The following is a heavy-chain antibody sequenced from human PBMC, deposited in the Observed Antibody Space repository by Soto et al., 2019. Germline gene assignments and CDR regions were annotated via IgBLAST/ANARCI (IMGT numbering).Heavy chain of an antibody. J-gene: IGHJ4*02. CDR2: ISGSGGST. CDR1: GFTFSSYA. Sequence: GGSLRLSCAASGFTFSSYAMSWVRQAPGKGLEWVSAISGSGGSTYYADSVKGRFTISRDNSKNTLYLQMNSLRAEDTAVYYCAKGRLGSGWYFCDYWGQGTLVTVSS. V-gene: IGHV3-23*01. D-gene: IGHD6-19*01. CDR3: AKGRLGSGWYFCDY.